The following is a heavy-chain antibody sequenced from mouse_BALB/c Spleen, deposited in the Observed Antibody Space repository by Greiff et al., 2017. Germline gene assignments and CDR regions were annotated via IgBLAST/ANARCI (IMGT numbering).Heavy chain of an antibody. J-gene: IGHJ1*01. D-gene: IGHD2-1*01. Sequence: VQLQQSGAELVKPGASVKLSCTASGFNIKDTYMHWVKQRPEQGLEWIGRIDPANGNTKYDPKFQGKATITADTSSNTAYLQLSSLTSEDTAVYYCASAYGNSFDVWGAGTTVTVSS. V-gene: IGHV14-3*02. CDR1: GFNIKDTY. CDR3: ASAYGNSFDV. CDR2: IDPANGNT.